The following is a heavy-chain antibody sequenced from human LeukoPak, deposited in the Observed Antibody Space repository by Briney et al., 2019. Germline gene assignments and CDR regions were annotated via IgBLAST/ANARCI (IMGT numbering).Heavy chain of an antibody. V-gene: IGHV4-59*01. CDR1: GGSISSYF. CDR2: ISNSGST. CDR3: ARDRASGWFDY. Sequence: SETLSLTCIVSGGSISSYFWSWIRQPPGKGLEWIGYISNSGSTNYNPSLKSRVTISADTSKNQFSLKLSSVTAADTAVYYCARDRASGWFDYWGQGTLVTVSS. D-gene: IGHD6-19*01. J-gene: IGHJ4*02.